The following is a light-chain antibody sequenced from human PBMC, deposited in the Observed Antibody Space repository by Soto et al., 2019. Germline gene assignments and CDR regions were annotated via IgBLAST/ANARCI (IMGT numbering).Light chain of an antibody. CDR2: GAS. CDR3: QHFSNWPPYT. CDR1: QSVSSN. J-gene: IGKJ2*01. V-gene: IGKV3D-15*01. Sequence: EIVMTQSPATLSVSPGERATLSCRASQSVSSNLAWYQQRPGQPPRLLIYGASTRATGIPARFSGGGSGTEFTLTISSLQSEDFGVYYCQHFSNWPPYTFGQGTKVDIK.